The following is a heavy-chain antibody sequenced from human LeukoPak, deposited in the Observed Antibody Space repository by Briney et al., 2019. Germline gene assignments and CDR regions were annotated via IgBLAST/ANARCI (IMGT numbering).Heavy chain of an antibody. D-gene: IGHD3-16*01. Sequence: SETLSLTCTVSGGSISSSSYYWGWIRQPPGKGLEWIGSIYYSGSTYYNPSHKSRVTISVDTSKNQFSLKLSSVTAADTAVYYCARGDWFDPWGQGTLVTVSS. V-gene: IGHV4-39*07. CDR3: ARGDWFDP. J-gene: IGHJ5*02. CDR1: GGSISSSSYY. CDR2: IYYSGST.